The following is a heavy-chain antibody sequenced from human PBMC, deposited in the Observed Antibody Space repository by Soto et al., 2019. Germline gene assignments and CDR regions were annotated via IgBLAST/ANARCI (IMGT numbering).Heavy chain of an antibody. D-gene: IGHD1-7*01. CDR3: ASEAGTTGNYYFGMDV. CDR2: TNPSSGAT. Sequence: QVQLVQSGAEVKKPGASVKVSCKASGYTFIGHYLHWVRQAPGQGLEWLGWTNPSSGATNFAQKFQGRVTMTRDSSISTAYLELSSLRSDDTAVYYCASEAGTTGNYYFGMDVWGQGTTVTVSS. CDR1: GYTFIGHY. J-gene: IGHJ6*02. V-gene: IGHV1-2*02.